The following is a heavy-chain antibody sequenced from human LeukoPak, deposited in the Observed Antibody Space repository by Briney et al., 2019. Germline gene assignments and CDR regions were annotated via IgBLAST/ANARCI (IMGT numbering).Heavy chain of an antibody. CDR1: GFTFSSYG. CDR3: AKDLGYNWNYDAFDI. CDR2: IRYDGSNK. Sequence: GGSLRLSCAASGFTFSSYGMHWVRQAPGKGLEWVAFIRYDGSNKYYADSVKGRFTISRDNSKNTLYLQMNSLRAEDTAVYYCAKDLGYNWNYDAFDIWGQGTMVTVSS. D-gene: IGHD1-7*01. J-gene: IGHJ3*02. V-gene: IGHV3-30*02.